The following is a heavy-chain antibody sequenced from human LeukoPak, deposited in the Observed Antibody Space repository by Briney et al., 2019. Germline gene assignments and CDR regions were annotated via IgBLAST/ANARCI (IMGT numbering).Heavy chain of an antibody. CDR2: IYHSGST. Sequence: SETLSLTCAVSGGSISSGGYSWSWIRQPPGKRLEWIGYIYHSGSTYYTPYLKSRVTISVDRSKNQFSLKLSSVTAADTAVYYCATAGYGDYFDYWGQGTLVTVSS. CDR1: GGSISSGGYS. D-gene: IGHD4-17*01. J-gene: IGHJ4*02. CDR3: ATAGYGDYFDY. V-gene: IGHV4-30-2*01.